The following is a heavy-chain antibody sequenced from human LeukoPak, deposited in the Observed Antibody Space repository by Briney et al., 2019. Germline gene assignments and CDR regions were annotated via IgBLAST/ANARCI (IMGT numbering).Heavy chain of an antibody. CDR2: INHSGSA. CDR1: GGSFSGYY. Sequence: SETLSLTCAVYGGSFSGYYWSWIRQPPVKGLEWIGEINHSGSANYNPSLKSRVTISVDTSKNQFSLKLSSVTAADTAVYYCARMVSRNWFDPWGQGTLVTVSS. J-gene: IGHJ5*02. D-gene: IGHD5-18*01. CDR3: ARMVSRNWFDP. V-gene: IGHV4-34*01.